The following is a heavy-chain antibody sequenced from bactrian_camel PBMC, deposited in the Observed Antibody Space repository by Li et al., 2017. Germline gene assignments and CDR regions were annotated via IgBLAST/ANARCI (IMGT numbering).Heavy chain of an antibody. CDR1: GFTFSSYW. D-gene: IGHD2*01. J-gene: IGHJ4*01. V-gene: IGHV3S25*01. Sequence: QLVESGGGSVQPGGSLRLSCAASGFTFSSYWMYWVRQAPGKGLEWVSSINSAGGSTYYADSVKGRFAISQDAAANTVSLQMNSLQPEDTAVYYRAALHPTPTRGSRPAPCTITLRGPPYPYVWGPGTQVTVS. CDR2: INSAGGST. CDR3: AALHPTPTRGSRPAPCTITLRGPPYPYV.